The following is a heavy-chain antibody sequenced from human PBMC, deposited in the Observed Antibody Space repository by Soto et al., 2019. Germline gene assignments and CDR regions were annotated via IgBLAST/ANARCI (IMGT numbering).Heavy chain of an antibody. J-gene: IGHJ6*02. CDR3: ARDGGYSGYVDYYYYGMDV. CDR1: GHTFTSYY. V-gene: IGHV1-46*01. Sequence: ASVKVSCKASGHTFTSYYMHWVRQAPGQGLEWMGIINPSGGSTSYAQKFQGRVTMTRDTSTSTVYMELSSLRSEDTAVYYCARDGGYSGYVDYYYYGMDVWGQGTTVTVSS. CDR2: INPSGGST. D-gene: IGHD5-12*01.